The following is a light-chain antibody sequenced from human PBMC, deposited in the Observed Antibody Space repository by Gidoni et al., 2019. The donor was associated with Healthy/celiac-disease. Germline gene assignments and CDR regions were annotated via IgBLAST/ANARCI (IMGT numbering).Light chain of an antibody. V-gene: IGLV1-40*01. CDR2: DTT. Sequence: QSVPTQPPSVSGAPGQRVTISCTGSSSHIGAGYAVHWYQQLPGTAPKVVIYDTTDRPSGVPDRFAASKSGTSASLAITGLQAEDEADYYCQTYDDSLSWVFGGGTKVTVL. CDR3: QTYDDSLSWV. J-gene: IGLJ3*02. CDR1: SSHIGAGYA.